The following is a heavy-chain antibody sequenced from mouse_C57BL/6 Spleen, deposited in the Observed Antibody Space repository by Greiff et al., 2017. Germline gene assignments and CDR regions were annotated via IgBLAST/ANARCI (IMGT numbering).Heavy chain of an antibody. CDR3: ARGGIYYYGSSTDY. Sequence: QVQLQQPGAELVMPGASVKLSCKASGYTFTSYWMHWVKQRPGQGLEWIGEIDPSDSYTNYNQKFKGRSTLTVDKSSSTAYMQLSSLTSEDSAVYYCARGGIYYYGSSTDYWGQGTTLTVSS. V-gene: IGHV1-69*01. D-gene: IGHD1-1*01. CDR2: IDPSDSYT. CDR1: GYTFTSYW. J-gene: IGHJ2*01.